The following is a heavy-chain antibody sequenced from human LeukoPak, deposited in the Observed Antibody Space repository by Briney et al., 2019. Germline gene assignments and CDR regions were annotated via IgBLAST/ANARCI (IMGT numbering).Heavy chain of an antibody. CDR3: ARELHYYDSSGYYAENDYYYYMDV. CDR2: IYTSGST. J-gene: IGHJ6*03. V-gene: IGHV4-4*07. Sequence: SETLSLTCTVSGGSISSYYWSWIRQPAGKGLEWIGRIYTSGSTNYNPSLKSRVTMSVDTSKNRFSLKLSSVTAADTAVYYCARELHYYDSSGYYAENDYYYYMDVWGKGTTVTVSS. CDR1: GGSISSYY. D-gene: IGHD3-22*01.